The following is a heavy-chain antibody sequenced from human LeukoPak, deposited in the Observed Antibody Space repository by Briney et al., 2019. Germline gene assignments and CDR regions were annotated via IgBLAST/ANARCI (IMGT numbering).Heavy chain of an antibody. Sequence: GGSLRLSCAASGFTFSSYWMSWVRQAPGKGLEWVANIKQDGSEKYYVDSVKGRFTISRDNAKNSLYLQMNSLRAEDTAVYYCARDFVSSGWYQLGYWGQGTLVTVSS. J-gene: IGHJ4*02. V-gene: IGHV3-7*01. D-gene: IGHD6-19*01. CDR2: IKQDGSEK. CDR3: ARDFVSSGWYQLGY. CDR1: GFTFSSYW.